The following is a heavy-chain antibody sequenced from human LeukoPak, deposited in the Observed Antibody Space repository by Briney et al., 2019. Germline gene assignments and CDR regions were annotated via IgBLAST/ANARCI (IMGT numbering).Heavy chain of an antibody. V-gene: IGHV1-46*01. CDR2: INPNSGGST. CDR1: GYTFTGYY. J-gene: IGHJ4*02. CDR3: ARDPHTITMVRESKKNY. D-gene: IGHD3-10*01. Sequence: ASVKVSCKASGYTFTGYYMHWVRQAPGQGLEWMGWINPNSGGSTSYAQKFQGRVTMTRDTSTSTAYMELSSLRSEDTAVYYCARDPHTITMVRESKKNYWGQGTLVTVSS.